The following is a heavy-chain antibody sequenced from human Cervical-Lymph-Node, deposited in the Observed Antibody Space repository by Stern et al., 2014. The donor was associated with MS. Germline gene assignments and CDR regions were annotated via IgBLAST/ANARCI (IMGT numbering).Heavy chain of an antibody. CDR2: LDWDGDK. CDR3: VRAREGYYFDY. V-gene: IGHV2-70*01. CDR1: GFSLSTTGMC. D-gene: IGHD2-21*01. Sequence: QVTLRESDPALVKPTQTLTLTCTFSGFSLSTTGMCLSWIRQPPGKALEWLALLDWDGDKYDSTALKTRLIISKDTSKNQVVLTMTNMAPLDTATYFCVRAREGYYFDYWGQGIPVTVSS. J-gene: IGHJ4*02.